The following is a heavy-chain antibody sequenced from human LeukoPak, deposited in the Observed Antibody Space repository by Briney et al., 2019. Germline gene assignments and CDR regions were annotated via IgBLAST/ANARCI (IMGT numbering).Heavy chain of an antibody. Sequence: PGRSLRLSCAASGFTFSSYAMHWVRQAPGKGLEWVAVISYDGSNKYYADSVKGRFTISRDNSKNTLYLQMNSLRAEDTAVYYCARGGSGSYSYAEYFQHWGQGTLVTVS. CDR1: GFTFSSYA. CDR2: ISYDGSNK. D-gene: IGHD3-10*01. CDR3: ARGGSGSYSYAEYFQH. V-gene: IGHV3-30*04. J-gene: IGHJ1*01.